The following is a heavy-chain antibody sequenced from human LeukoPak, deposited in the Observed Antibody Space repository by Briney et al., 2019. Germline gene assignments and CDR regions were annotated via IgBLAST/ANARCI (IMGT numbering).Heavy chain of an antibody. CDR1: GFTFSNAW. J-gene: IGHJ4*02. V-gene: IGHV3-15*01. D-gene: IGHD5-18*01. CDR2: IKSKTDGGTI. CDR3: RLDTAMDDY. Sequence: GGSLRLSCAASGFTFSNAWMSWVRPAPGKGREWGGRIKSKTDGGTIDYAAPVKGRFTISRDDSKNTLYLQMNSLKTEDTAVYYCRLDTAMDDYWGQGTLVTVSS.